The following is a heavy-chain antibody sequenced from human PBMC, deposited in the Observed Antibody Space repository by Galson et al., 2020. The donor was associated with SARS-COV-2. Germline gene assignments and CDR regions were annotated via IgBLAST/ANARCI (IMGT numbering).Heavy chain of an antibody. J-gene: IGHJ5*01. V-gene: IGHV3-30*18. D-gene: IGHD3-3*01. CDR2: ISFDGNTK. CDR3: AKDRVTIFGVIPVPVDS. Sequence: GGSLRLSCAASGFSFGSYGMHWVRQAPGKGLEWMALISFDGNTKYYADSVKGRFTISRDNSKNTLYLQVDSLRTEDTAVYYCAKDRVTIFGVIPVPVDSWGQGTLVTVSS. CDR1: GFSFGSYG.